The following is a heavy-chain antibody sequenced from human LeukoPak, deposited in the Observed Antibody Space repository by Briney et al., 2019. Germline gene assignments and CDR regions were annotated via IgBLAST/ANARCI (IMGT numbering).Heavy chain of an antibody. V-gene: IGHV1-2*02. CDR2: INPNSGGT. D-gene: IGHD3-10*01. Sequence: ASVKVSCKASGYTFTCFYMHWVRQAPGQGLEWMGWINPNSGGTNYAQKFQGRVTMTRDTSISTAYMELSRLRSDDTAVYYCARDLWLDAFDIWGQGTMVTVSS. CDR3: ARDLWLDAFDI. J-gene: IGHJ3*02. CDR1: GYTFTCFY.